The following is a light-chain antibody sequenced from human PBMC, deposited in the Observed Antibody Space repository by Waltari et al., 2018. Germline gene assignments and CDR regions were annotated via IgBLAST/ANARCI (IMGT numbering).Light chain of an antibody. Sequence: EIVMTQSPPTQSVSPRVRATLSCRASQRVSSNLAWYQQKPGQAPRLLIYGASTRATCIPARFSGSGSGTEFTLTISSLQSEDFAVYYCQQYNNGPLTFGQGTKVEIK. J-gene: IGKJ1*01. CDR3: QQYNNGPLT. V-gene: IGKV3-15*01. CDR2: GAS. CDR1: QRVSSN.